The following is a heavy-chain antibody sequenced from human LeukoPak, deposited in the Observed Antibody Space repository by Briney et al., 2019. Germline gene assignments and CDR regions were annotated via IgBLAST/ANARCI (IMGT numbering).Heavy chain of an antibody. CDR3: ATGGARLHSYYFDY. D-gene: IGHD1-26*01. Sequence: GGSLRLSCAASGFTFSNYDIHWVRQAPGKGLEWVALIRYDGSKKYYADSVKGRFTISRDNSKNTLYLQMNSLRAEDTAVFYCATGGARLHSYYFDYWGQGTLVTVSS. CDR1: GFTFSNYD. CDR2: IRYDGSKK. V-gene: IGHV3-30*02. J-gene: IGHJ4*02.